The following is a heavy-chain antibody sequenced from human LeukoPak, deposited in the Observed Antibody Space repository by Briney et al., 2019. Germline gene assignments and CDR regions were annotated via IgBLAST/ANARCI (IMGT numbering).Heavy chain of an antibody. J-gene: IGHJ4*02. D-gene: IGHD1-26*01. Sequence: GGSLRLSCAASGFTFTSHSMNWVRQAPGKGLEWVSTISGGGGSTYYADSVKGRFTISRNNSKNTLYLQVNSLRAEDTAVYYCAKGGKWDVTPFDYWGQGTLVTVSS. CDR2: ISGGGGST. CDR1: GFTFTSHS. CDR3: AKGGKWDVTPFDY. V-gene: IGHV3-23*01.